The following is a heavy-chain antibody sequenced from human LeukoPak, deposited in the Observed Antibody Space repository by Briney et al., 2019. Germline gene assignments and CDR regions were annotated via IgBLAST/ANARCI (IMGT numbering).Heavy chain of an antibody. Sequence: GGSLRLSCAASGFIFSSYSMSWVRQAPGVGLEWVSVITGSGGNTYYADSVKGRFTISKDDSKNTVYLQMSSLRVDDTAVYYCAKAASSSWPSYYYGMDVWGQGTTVTVSS. CDR1: GFIFSSYS. V-gene: IGHV3-23*01. J-gene: IGHJ6*02. CDR3: AKAASSSWPSYYYGMDV. CDR2: ITGSGGNT. D-gene: IGHD6-13*01.